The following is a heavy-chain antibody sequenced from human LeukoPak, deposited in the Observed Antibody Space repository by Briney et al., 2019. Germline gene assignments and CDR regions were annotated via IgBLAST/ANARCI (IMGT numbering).Heavy chain of an antibody. J-gene: IGHJ4*02. CDR1: GYTFTSFD. CDR3: ATAGKQQPIDY. CDR2: MNPNSGNT. D-gene: IGHD6-13*01. Sequence: ASVKVSYKASGYTFTSFDINWVRQATGQGLEWMGWMNPNSGNTGYAQKFQGRVTMTRNTSISTAYMELSSLRSEDTAVYYCATAGKQQPIDYWGQGTLATVSS. V-gene: IGHV1-8*01.